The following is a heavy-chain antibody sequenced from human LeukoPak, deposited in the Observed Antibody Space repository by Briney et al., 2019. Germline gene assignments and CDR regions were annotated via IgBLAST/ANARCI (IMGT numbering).Heavy chain of an antibody. J-gene: IGHJ4*02. D-gene: IGHD3-22*01. CDR1: GFNFSSYA. V-gene: IGHV3-23*01. Sequence: GSLRLSCAASGFNFSSYAMSWVRQAPGKGLEWVSAISGSGGSTYYADSVKGRFTISRDNSKNTLYLQMNSLRAEDTAVYYCAKSLGYYYDSSGYCRDYWGQGTLVTVSS. CDR3: AKSLGYYYDSSGYCRDY. CDR2: ISGSGGST.